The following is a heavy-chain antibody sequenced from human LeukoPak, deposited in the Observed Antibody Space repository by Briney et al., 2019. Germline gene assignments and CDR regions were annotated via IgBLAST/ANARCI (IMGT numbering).Heavy chain of an antibody. D-gene: IGHD3-16*01. CDR3: TRGAGWLIDY. CDR2: INHSGST. V-gene: IGHV4-34*01. Sequence: SETLSLTCAGYGGSFSGYYWSWIRQPPGKGLEWIGEINHSGSTNYNPSLKSRVTISADTSKNQFSLKLNSLTTADTAVYYCTRGAGWLIDYWGQGILVTVSS. CDR1: GGSFSGYY. J-gene: IGHJ4*02.